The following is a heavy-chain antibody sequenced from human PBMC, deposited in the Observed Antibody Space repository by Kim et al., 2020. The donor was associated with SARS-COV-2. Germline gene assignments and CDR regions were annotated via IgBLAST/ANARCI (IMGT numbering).Heavy chain of an antibody. D-gene: IGHD3-22*01. J-gene: IGHJ4*02. CDR2: NSYDGSNK. V-gene: IGHV3-30*18. Sequence: GGSLRLSCAASGFNFRNFVMHWVRQAPDKRLEWLAVNSYDGSNKYYADSVKGRFTVSRDNSKNTLHLQMNSLRDEDTAVYYCAKYAVQEMIIVNYYFDHWCQGALVTASS. CDR3: AKYAVQEMIIVNYYFDH. CDR1: GFNFRNFV.